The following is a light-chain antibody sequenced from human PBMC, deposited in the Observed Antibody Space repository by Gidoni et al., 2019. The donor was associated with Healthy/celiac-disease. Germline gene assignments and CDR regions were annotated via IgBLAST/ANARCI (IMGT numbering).Light chain of an antibody. CDR2: GAS. V-gene: IGKV3-20*01. CDR1: QSVSSSY. CDR3: QQYGSSPGT. Sequence: VLPQSPGTLSLSPGERATLSCRASQSVSSSYLAWYQQKPGQAPRLLIYGASSRATGIPDRFSGSGSGTDVTLTISRLEPEDVAVYYCQQYGSSPGTFXPXTKVDIK. J-gene: IGKJ3*01.